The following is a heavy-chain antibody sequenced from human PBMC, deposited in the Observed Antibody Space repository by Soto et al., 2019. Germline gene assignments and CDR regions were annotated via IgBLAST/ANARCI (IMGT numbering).Heavy chain of an antibody. CDR3: ARHEDYYDSSGYSTPYFDY. V-gene: IGHV5-10-1*01. CDR1: GYSFTSYW. CDR2: IDPSDSYT. Sequence: PGESLKISCKGSGYSFTSYWISWVRQMPGKGLEWMGRIDPSDSYTNYSPSFQGHVTISADKSISTVYLQWSSLKASDAAMYYCARHEDYYDSSGYSTPYFDYWGQGTLVTVSS. D-gene: IGHD3-22*01. J-gene: IGHJ4*02.